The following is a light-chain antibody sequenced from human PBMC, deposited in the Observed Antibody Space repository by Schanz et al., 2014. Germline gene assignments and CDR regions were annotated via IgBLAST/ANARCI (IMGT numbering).Light chain of an antibody. CDR3: AAWDDSLNGGV. CDR1: SSDVGAYNY. Sequence: QSALTQPASVSGSPGQSITISCTGTSSDVGAYNYVSWYQQLPGKAPKLMIYEVSKRPSGVPDRFSGSKSGTSASLAISGXXXXDEAAFYCAAWDDSLNGGVFGGGTKLTVL. V-gene: IGLV2-14*01. J-gene: IGLJ3*02. CDR2: EVS.